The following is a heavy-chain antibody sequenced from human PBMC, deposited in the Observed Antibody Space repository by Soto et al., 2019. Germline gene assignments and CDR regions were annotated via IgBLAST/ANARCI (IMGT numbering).Heavy chain of an antibody. CDR1: GGSLSGYY. CDR3: ARPKGMDV. Sequence: PSETLSLTCAVYGGSLSGYYWNWIHQPPGKGLEWIGEINHSGSTSYNPSLRSRVTISVDTSKNQFSLKLTSVTAADTAVYYCARPKGMDVWGKGTPVTVSS. V-gene: IGHV4-34*01. CDR2: INHSGST. J-gene: IGHJ6*04.